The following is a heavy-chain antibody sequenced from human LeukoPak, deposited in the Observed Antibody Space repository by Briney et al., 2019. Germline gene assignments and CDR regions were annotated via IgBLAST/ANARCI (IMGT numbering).Heavy chain of an antibody. CDR1: GYTFTGYY. Sequence: ASVKVSCKASGYTFTGYYMHWVRQAPGQGLEWMGWINPNSGGTNYAQRFQGRVTMTRDTSISTAYMELSRLRSDDTAVYYCARIPFCSSTSCYGWVEYFDYWGQGTLVTVSS. CDR2: INPNSGGT. D-gene: IGHD2-2*01. V-gene: IGHV1-2*02. J-gene: IGHJ4*02. CDR3: ARIPFCSSTSCYGWVEYFDY.